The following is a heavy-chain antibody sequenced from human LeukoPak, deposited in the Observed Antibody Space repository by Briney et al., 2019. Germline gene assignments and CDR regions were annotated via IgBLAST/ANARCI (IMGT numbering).Heavy chain of an antibody. V-gene: IGHV4-39*01. J-gene: IGHJ5*02. CDR2: IYDSGNI. Sequence: SETLSLTCTVSGGSINSRTHFWGWIRQPPGKGLEWIGSIYDSGNIYYNPSLRSRAAISKDMSKNQFSVKLNSVTAADTVIYYCAASYCRGVNCYHEWFDPWGQGTLVTVSS. CDR1: GGSINSRTHF. CDR3: AASYCRGVNCYHEWFDP. D-gene: IGHD2-15*01.